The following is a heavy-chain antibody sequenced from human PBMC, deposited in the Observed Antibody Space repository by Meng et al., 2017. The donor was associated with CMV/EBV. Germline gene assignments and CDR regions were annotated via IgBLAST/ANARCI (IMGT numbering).Heavy chain of an antibody. V-gene: IGHV3-21*01. CDR1: GFTFSSYS. J-gene: IGHJ6*02. CDR3: ARDEYDFWSGKNWRWDYYYYGMDV. CDR2: ISSSSSYI. Sequence: LSLTCAASGFTFSSYSMNWVRQAPGKGLEWVSSISSSSSYIYYADSVKGRFTISRDNAKNSLYLKMNSLRAEDTAVYYCARDEYDFWSGKNWRWDYYYYGMDVWGQGTTVTVSS. D-gene: IGHD3-3*01.